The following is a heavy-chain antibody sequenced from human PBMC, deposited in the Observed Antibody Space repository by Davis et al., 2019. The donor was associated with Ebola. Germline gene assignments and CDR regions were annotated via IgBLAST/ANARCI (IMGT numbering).Heavy chain of an antibody. CDR2: IYHSGST. CDR3: ARLGIAVAGHYFDY. CDR1: GYSISSGYY. V-gene: IGHV4-38-2*02. D-gene: IGHD6-19*01. Sequence: PSETLSLTCTVSGYSISSGYYWGWIRQPPGKGLEWIGSIYHSGSTYYNPSLKSRVTISVDTSKNQFSLKLSSVTAADTAVYYCARLGIAVAGHYFDYWGQGTLVTVSS. J-gene: IGHJ4*02.